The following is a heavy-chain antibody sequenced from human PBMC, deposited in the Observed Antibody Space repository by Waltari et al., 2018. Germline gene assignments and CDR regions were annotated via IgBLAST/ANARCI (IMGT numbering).Heavy chain of an antibody. CDR3: ARNIRAVKAGFFWFDP. CDR1: DGSISSYY. J-gene: IGHJ5*02. CDR2: IFHSGDA. D-gene: IGHD3-3*01. Sequence: LQESGPGLVKPSDTLSLNCSVSDGSISSYYWTWIRQRPGKGLEWIGDIFHSGDAYYNPSLKSRVTISVDTSKKHFSLRLASVTAADTAVYYCARNIRAVKAGFFWFDPWGQGTLVTVSS. V-gene: IGHV4-59*07.